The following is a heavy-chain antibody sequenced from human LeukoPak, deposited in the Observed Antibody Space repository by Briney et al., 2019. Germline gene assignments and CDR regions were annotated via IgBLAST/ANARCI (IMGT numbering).Heavy chain of an antibody. CDR2: INHSGST. V-gene: IGHV4-34*01. Sequence: SETLSLTCAVYGGSFSGYYWSWIRQPPGKGLEWIGEINHSGSTNYNPSLKSRVTISVDTSKNQFSLKLSSVTAADTAVYYCARTYCSSASCYASGFDYWGQGTLVTVSS. CDR3: ARTYCSSASCYASGFDY. CDR1: GGSFSGYY. D-gene: IGHD2-2*01. J-gene: IGHJ4*02.